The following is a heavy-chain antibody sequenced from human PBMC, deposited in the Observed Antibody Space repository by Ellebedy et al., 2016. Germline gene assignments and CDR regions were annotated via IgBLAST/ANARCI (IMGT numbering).Heavy chain of an antibody. D-gene: IGHD3-3*01. CDR3: ARLTIFGVVIFEY. V-gene: IGHV5-51*01. Sequence: GGSLRLXXKGSGYSFTSYWFGWVRQMPGKGLEWMGIIYPGDSDTRYSPSFQGQVTISADKSISTAYLQWSSLKASDTAIYYCARLTIFGVVIFEYWGQGTLVTVSS. CDR1: GYSFTSYW. J-gene: IGHJ4*02. CDR2: IYPGDSDT.